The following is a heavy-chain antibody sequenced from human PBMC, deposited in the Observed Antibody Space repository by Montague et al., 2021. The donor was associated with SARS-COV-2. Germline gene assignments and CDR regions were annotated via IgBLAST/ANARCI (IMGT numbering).Heavy chain of an antibody. CDR2: IDWDDDK. CDR1: GFSLSTSGMC. CDR3: ARIRYDILTGYQTLFDX. D-gene: IGHD3-9*01. Sequence: PALVKPTQTPTLTCTFSGFSLSTSGMCVSWIRQPPGKALEWLARIDWDDDKYYSTSLKTRLTISKDTSKNQVVLTMTNMDPVDTATYYCARIRYDILTGYQTLFDXWGQGTLVTVSS. V-gene: IGHV2-70*11. J-gene: IGHJ4*02.